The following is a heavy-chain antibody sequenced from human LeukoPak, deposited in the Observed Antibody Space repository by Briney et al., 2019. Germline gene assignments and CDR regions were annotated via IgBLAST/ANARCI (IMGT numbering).Heavy chain of an antibody. V-gene: IGHV1-24*01. CDR2: IDREDGQT. D-gene: IGHD5-18*01. J-gene: IGHJ4*02. Sequence: ASVKVSCKVSGYTLTGISMYWVRQAPGKGLEWMGGIDREDGQTIYAQKFQGRVTMTEDTSAGTAYMEVSRLTSEDTAFYYCATVGYSYGAFDYWGQGTLVTVSS. CDR1: GYTLTGIS. CDR3: ATVGYSYGAFDY.